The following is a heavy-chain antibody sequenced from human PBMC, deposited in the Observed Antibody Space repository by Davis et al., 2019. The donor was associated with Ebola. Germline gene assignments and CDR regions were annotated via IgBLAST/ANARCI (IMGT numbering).Heavy chain of an antibody. CDR3: ARGNDNQQIYDS. CDR2: INHSGST. J-gene: IGHJ4*02. D-gene: IGHD3-22*01. CDR1: GGSFSGYY. Sequence: SETLSLTCAVYGGSFSGYYWSWIRQPPGKGLEWIGEINHSGSTNYNPSLKSRVTISVDTSKNQFSLKLSSLIAADTAVYYCARGNDNQQIYDSWGQGTLVTVSS. V-gene: IGHV4-34*01.